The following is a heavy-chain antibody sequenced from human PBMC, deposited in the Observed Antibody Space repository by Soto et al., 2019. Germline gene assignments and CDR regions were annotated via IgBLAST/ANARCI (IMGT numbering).Heavy chain of an antibody. CDR3: ARERDYGRYLRSPNY. CDR1: GFTFSSYG. CDR2: IWYDGSNK. V-gene: IGHV3-33*01. Sequence: PGGSLRLSCAASGFTFSSYGMHWVRQAPGKGLEWVAVIWYDGSNKYYADSVKGRFTISRDNSKNTLYLQMNSLRAEDTAVYYCARERDYGRYLRSPNYWGQGTLVTVSS. J-gene: IGHJ4*02. D-gene: IGHD1-26*01.